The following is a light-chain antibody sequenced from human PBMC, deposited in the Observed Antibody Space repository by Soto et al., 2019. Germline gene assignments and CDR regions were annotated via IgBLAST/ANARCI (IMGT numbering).Light chain of an antibody. CDR3: QEYNSYSRP. CDR2: GAS. J-gene: IGKJ1*01. Sequence: EIVIQQSPAALSVSQGERATLSCRARQSVRSNLAWYQQKPGQAPRLLIYGASTRETGIPARFSGSGSGTEFTRTISSLQSDDFETDYCQEYNSYSRPFAQGIKVDIK. CDR1: QSVRSN. V-gene: IGKV3-15*01.